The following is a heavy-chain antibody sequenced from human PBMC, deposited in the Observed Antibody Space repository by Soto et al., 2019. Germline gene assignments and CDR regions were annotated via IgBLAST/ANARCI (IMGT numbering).Heavy chain of an antibody. CDR1: GFTFSTFG. V-gene: IGHV3-33*01. CDR3: ARALGKDEAIDS. CDR2: IWHDGREK. Sequence: QVQVVESGGGVVQPGRSLRLSCAASGFTFSTFGMHWVRQAPGKGLEWVAVIWHDGREKYYADFVEGRFTISRDNSKNTLYMQMNSLRAEDTAVYHCARALGKDEAIDSWGQGTLVTVSS. D-gene: IGHD3-10*01. J-gene: IGHJ4*02.